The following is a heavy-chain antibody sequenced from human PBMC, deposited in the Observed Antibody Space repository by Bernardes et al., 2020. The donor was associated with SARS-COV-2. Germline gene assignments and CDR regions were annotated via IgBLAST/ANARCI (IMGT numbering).Heavy chain of an antibody. CDR2: FDPEDGET. CDR1: GYTLTELS. CDR3: TTSLSLIVVVYAFDI. Sequence: ASVKVSCKVSGYTLTELSMHWVRQAPGKGLEWMGSFDPEDGETTYAQKFLGRVTMTADTSTYTSYMELSSLRSEDTAVYYCTTSLSLIVVVYAFDIWGQGTTVTVSS. V-gene: IGHV1-24*01. J-gene: IGHJ3*02. D-gene: IGHD3-22*01.